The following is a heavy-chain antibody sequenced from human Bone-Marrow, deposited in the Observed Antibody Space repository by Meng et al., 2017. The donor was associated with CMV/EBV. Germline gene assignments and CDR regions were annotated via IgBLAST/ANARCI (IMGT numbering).Heavy chain of an antibody. CDR3: TTDRPVAARHYGMAV. J-gene: IGHJ6*02. CDR2: IKNKTDGGTT. CDR1: GFTFSNAW. D-gene: IGHD6-6*01. Sequence: LSLTCAASGFTFSNAWMSWVRQAPGKGLEWVGRIKNKTDGGTTDYAAPVKGRFTISRDDSKNTLYLQMNSLKTEDTAVYYCTTDRPVAARHYGMAVWGQGNTVNVSS. V-gene: IGHV3-15*01.